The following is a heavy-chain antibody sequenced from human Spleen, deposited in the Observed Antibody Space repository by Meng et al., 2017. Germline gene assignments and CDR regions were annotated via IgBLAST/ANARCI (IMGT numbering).Heavy chain of an antibody. D-gene: IGHD1-26*01. V-gene: IGHV1-2*06. CDR3: ASSNSGSYFEADWFDP. J-gene: IGHJ5*02. Sequence: QVQLVQSGSELKKPGASVKVSCKASGYTFLDYWLHWVRRAPGQGLEWMGRINPKSGDTHYAQRFQGRVTMTGDTSISTAYMELSGLRSEDTAVYYCASSNSGSYFEADWFDPWGQGTLVTVSS. CDR1: GYTFLDYW. CDR2: INPKSGDT.